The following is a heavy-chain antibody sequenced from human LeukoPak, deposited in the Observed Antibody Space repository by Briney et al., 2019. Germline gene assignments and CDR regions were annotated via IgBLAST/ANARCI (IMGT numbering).Heavy chain of an antibody. CDR3: AVYVWGSYRELAFDY. Sequence: ASVKVSCKASGYTFTGYYMHWVRQAPGQGLEWMGIINPSGGSTSYAQKFQGRVTMTRDTSTSTVYMELSSLRSEDTAVYYCAVYVWGSYRELAFDYWGQGTLVTVSS. CDR2: INPSGGST. D-gene: IGHD3-16*01. V-gene: IGHV1-46*01. J-gene: IGHJ4*02. CDR1: GYTFTGYY.